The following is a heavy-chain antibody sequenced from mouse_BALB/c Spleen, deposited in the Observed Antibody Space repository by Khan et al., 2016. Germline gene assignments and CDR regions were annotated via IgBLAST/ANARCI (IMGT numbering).Heavy chain of an antibody. V-gene: IGHV1-4*01. Sequence: QMQLEESGAELARPGASVKMSCKASGYTFTTYTMQWVKQRPGQGLEWIGYINPASNYSNYNQKFKDKATLTADRSSSTAYMQLSSLTSEDSAVYYCTRGDGNNGYWGQGTLVTVSA. CDR1: GYTFTTYT. CDR3: TRGDGNNGY. J-gene: IGHJ3*02. D-gene: IGHD2-1*01. CDR2: INPASNYS.